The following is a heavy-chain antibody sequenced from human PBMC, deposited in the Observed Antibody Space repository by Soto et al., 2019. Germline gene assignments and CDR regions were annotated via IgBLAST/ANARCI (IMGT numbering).Heavy chain of an antibody. D-gene: IGHD5-18*01. Sequence: QVQLVQSGAEVKKPGASVKVSCKASGYTFTSYGISWVRQAPGQGLEWMGWISAYNGNTNYAQKLQGRVTMTRDTATSTAYIVLRSLRSDDTAVYYCARDAGYSYGFFYWGQGTLVTVSS. J-gene: IGHJ4*02. CDR2: ISAYNGNT. CDR3: ARDAGYSYGFFY. CDR1: GYTFTSYG. V-gene: IGHV1-18*01.